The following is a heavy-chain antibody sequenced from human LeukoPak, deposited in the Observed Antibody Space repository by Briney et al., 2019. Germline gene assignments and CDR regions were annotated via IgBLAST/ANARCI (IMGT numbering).Heavy chain of an antibody. D-gene: IGHD3-10*01. Sequence: KHGESLKISCKASGYSFSNSWIAWVRQMPGKGLEWMGIIYPGDSDTRYSPSFQGQVTISADKSISTAYLQWSSLKASDAAMYYCARSITMVRGVFDYWGQGTLVTVSS. J-gene: IGHJ4*02. V-gene: IGHV5-51*01. CDR1: GYSFSNSW. CDR3: ARSITMVRGVFDY. CDR2: IYPGDSDT.